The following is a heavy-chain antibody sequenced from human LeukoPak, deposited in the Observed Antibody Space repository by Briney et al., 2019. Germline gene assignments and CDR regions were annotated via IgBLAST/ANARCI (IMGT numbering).Heavy chain of an antibody. CDR2: INYNGEDT. CDR1: GGSFSGYL. CDR3: ARGAYYYDSSGYTPKYFQH. J-gene: IGHJ1*01. V-gene: IGHV4-34*01. D-gene: IGHD3-22*01. Sequence: SETLSLTCTVSGGSFSGYLWSWIRQPPGKGLEWIGEINYNGEDTNYNPSLKSRVTMSVDTSTNQFSLKLSSVTAADTAVYYCARGAYYYDSSGYTPKYFQHWGQGTLVTVSS.